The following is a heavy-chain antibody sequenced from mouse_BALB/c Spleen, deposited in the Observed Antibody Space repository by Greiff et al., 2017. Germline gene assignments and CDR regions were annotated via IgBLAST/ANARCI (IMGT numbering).Heavy chain of an antibody. D-gene: IGHD2-1*01. V-gene: IGHV5-12-1*01. CDR2: ISSGGGST. J-gene: IGHJ2*01. Sequence: EVQRVESGGGLVKPGGSLKLSCAASGFAFSSYDMSWVRQTPEKRLEWVAYISSGGGSTYYPDTVKGRFTISRDNAKNTLYLQMSSLKSEDTAMYYCARRYGNYFDYWGQGTTLTVSS. CDR1: GFAFSSYD. CDR3: ARRYGNYFDY.